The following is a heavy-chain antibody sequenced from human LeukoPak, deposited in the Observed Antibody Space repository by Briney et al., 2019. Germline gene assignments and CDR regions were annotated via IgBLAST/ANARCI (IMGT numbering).Heavy chain of an antibody. V-gene: IGHV4-34*01. D-gene: IGHD3-22*01. Sequence: SETLSLTCAVYGGSFSGYYWSWIRQPPGKGLEWIGEINHSGSTNYNPSLKSRVTISVDTSKTHFSLKLSSVTAADTAVYYCASHSSGYYPGGFDYWGQGTLVTVSS. CDR3: ASHSSGYYPGGFDY. CDR1: GGSFSGYY. CDR2: INHSGST. J-gene: IGHJ4*02.